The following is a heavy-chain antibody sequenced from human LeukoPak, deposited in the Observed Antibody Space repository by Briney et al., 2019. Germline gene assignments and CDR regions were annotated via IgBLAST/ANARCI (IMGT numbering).Heavy chain of an antibody. V-gene: IGHV4-59*08. J-gene: IGHJ5*01. D-gene: IGHD3-10*01. CDR1: GGSISSYY. CDR2: IYYSGST. Sequence: NPSETLSLTCTVSGGSISSYYWSWIRQPPGKGLEWIGDIYYSGSTNYYPSLKSRVTISVDKSKNHFSLMLSHVTAADTAVYYCAVGRVLPNSGGQGTLVTVSS. CDR3: AVGRVLPNS.